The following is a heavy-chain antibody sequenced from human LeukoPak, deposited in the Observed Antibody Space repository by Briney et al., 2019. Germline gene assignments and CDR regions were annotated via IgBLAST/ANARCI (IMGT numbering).Heavy chain of an antibody. CDR1: GGSISSGSYY. D-gene: IGHD6-13*01. CDR2: IYTSGST. J-gene: IGHJ4*02. Sequence: SETLSLTCTVSGGSISSGSYYWSWIRQPAGKGLEWIGRIYTSGSTNYNPSLKSRVTISVDTSKNQFPLKLSSVTAADTAVYYCARERIAAAGTLDYWGQGTLVTVSS. V-gene: IGHV4-61*02. CDR3: ARERIAAAGTLDY.